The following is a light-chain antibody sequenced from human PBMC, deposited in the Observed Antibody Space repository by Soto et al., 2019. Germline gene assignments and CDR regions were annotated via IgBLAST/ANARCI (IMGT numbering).Light chain of an antibody. CDR2: KAS. J-gene: IGKJ1*01. Sequence: DIQMTQSPSTLSASVGDRVTITCRASQSISIWLARYQQKPGKAPKILIYKASSLESGVPSRFSGSGSGTEFTLTISSLQPDDFATYYCQQYSTYTPRTFGQGTKVEIK. CDR1: QSISIW. V-gene: IGKV1-5*03. CDR3: QQYSTYTPRT.